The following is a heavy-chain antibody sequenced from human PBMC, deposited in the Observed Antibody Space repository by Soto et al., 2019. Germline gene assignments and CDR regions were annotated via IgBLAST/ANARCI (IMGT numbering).Heavy chain of an antibody. CDR1: GFTFSSYS. V-gene: IGHV3-21*01. CDR2: ISSSSSYI. CDR3: ARDIARWEDVFYGMDV. D-gene: IGHD1-26*01. Sequence: PGGSLRLSCAASGFTFSSYSMNWVRQAPGKGLEWVSSISSSSSYIYYADSVKGRFTISRDNAKNSLYLQMNSLRAEDTAVYYCARDIARWEDVFYGMDVWGQGTTVTVSS. J-gene: IGHJ6*02.